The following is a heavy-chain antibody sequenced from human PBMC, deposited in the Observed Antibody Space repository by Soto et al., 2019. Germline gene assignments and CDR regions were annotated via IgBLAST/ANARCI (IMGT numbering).Heavy chain of an antibody. V-gene: IGHV4-39*01. D-gene: IGHD1-26*01. CDR1: GGSISSSSYY. J-gene: IGHJ3*02. Sequence: SETLSLTCTVSGGSISSSSYYWGWIRQPPGKGLEWIGSIYYSGSTYYNPSLKSRVTISVDTSKNQFSLKLSSVTAADTAVYYCARPGGSGSLDHDAFDIWGQGTMVTV. CDR2: IYYSGST. CDR3: ARPGGSGSLDHDAFDI.